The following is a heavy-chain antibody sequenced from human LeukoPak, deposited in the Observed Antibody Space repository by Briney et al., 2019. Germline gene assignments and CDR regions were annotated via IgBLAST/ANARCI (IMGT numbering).Heavy chain of an antibody. D-gene: IGHD3-9*01. CDR3: ARSTILIGANWFDP. CDR1: GGSISSYY. CDR2: IYYSGST. V-gene: IGHV4-59*01. Sequence: SETLSLTCTVSGGSISSYYWSWIRQPPGKGLEWIGYIYYSGSTNYNPSLKSRVTISVDTSKNQFSPKLSSVTAADTAVYYCARSTILIGANWFDPWGQGTLVTVSS. J-gene: IGHJ5*02.